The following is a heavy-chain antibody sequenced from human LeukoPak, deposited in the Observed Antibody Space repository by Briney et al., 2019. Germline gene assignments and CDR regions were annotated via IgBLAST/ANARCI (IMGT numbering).Heavy chain of an antibody. CDR2: INHSGST. V-gene: IGHV4-34*01. Sequence: SETLSLTCAVYGGSFSGYYWSWIRQPPGKGLEWIGEINHSGSTNYNPSLKSRVTISVDTPKNQFSLKLSSVTAADTAVYYCARGPCSSTSCYEYYYYGMAVWGQGTTVTVSS. D-gene: IGHD2-2*01. CDR1: GGSFSGYY. J-gene: IGHJ6*02. CDR3: ARGPCSSTSCYEYYYYGMAV.